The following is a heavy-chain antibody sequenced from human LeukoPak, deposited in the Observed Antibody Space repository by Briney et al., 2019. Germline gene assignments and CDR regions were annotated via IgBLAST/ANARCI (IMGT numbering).Heavy chain of an antibody. D-gene: IGHD2-2*01. Sequence: PGGSLRLSCAASGFTFSSYGMHWVRQAPGKGLDWVAVISYDGSNKYYADSVKGRFTISRDNSKNTLYLQMNSLRAEDTAVYYCAKTHSTVVVPAAPADYWGQGTLVTVSS. J-gene: IGHJ4*02. V-gene: IGHV3-30*18. CDR3: AKTHSTVVVPAAPADY. CDR1: GFTFSSYG. CDR2: ISYDGSNK.